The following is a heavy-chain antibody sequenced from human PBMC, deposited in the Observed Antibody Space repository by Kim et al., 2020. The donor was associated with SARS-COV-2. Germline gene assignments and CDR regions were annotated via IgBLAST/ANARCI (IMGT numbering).Heavy chain of an antibody. CDR3: TRVPPYSNSWWDAFDI. Sequence: GGSLRLSCAASGFTFSDSAMYWVRQASGKGPEWVGRIRSKTNSYATAYDVSVKGRFIISRDDSKNTAYLQMNSLKTEDTAIYYCTRVPPYSNSWWDAFDIWGQGTMVTVSS. CDR1: GFTFSDSA. D-gene: IGHD6-13*01. CDR2: IRSKTNSYAT. J-gene: IGHJ3*02. V-gene: IGHV3-73*01.